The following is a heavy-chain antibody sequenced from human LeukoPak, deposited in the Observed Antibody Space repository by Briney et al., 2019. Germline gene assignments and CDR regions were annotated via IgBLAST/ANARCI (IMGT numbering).Heavy chain of an antibody. CDR1: GFTFSSYS. Sequence: GGSLRLSCAASGFTFSSYSMNWVRQAPGKGLEWVSYISSSSSTIYYADSVKGRFTISRDNAKNSLFLQMNSLRAENTAVYFCARSGMVRAEEYFDLWGRGTLVTVSS. D-gene: IGHD3-10*01. J-gene: IGHJ2*01. CDR2: ISSSSSTI. V-gene: IGHV3-48*04. CDR3: ARSGMVRAEEYFDL.